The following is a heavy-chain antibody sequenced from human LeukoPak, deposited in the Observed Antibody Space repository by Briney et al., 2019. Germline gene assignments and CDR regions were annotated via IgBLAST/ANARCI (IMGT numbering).Heavy chain of an antibody. CDR3: VSFYETY. V-gene: IGHV3-74*01. CDR1: GNYW. J-gene: IGHJ4*02. Sequence: GGSLRLSCAASGNYWMHWVRQAPGKGLVWVSHINSDGSWTSYVDSVKGRFAISKDNAKNTVYLQMNSLRAEDTAVYYCVSFYETYWGRGTLVTVSS. CDR2: INSDGSWT. D-gene: IGHD2/OR15-2a*01.